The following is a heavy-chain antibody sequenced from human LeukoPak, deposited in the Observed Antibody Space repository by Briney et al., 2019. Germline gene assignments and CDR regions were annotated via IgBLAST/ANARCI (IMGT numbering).Heavy chain of an antibody. D-gene: IGHD1-26*01. CDR2: ICYSGST. V-gene: IGHV4-39*07. Sequence: SETLSLTCTVSGGSISSSSYYWGWIRQPPGKGLEWIGSICYSGSTYYNPSLKSRVTISVDTSKNQFSLKLSSVTAADTAVYYCARDRSIVGATDAVYIWGRGGMVSVSS. CDR1: GGSISSSSYY. CDR3: ARDRSIVGATDAVYI. J-gene: IGHJ3*02.